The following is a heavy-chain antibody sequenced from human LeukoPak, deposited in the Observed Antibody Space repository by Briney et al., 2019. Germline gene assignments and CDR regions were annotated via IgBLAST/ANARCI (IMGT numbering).Heavy chain of an antibody. CDR2: IRSKANSYAT. D-gene: IGHD1-26*01. CDR3: TTEVVGATWGLYNY. CDR1: GFTFSGSA. V-gene: IGHV3-73*01. J-gene: IGHJ4*02. Sequence: QSGGSLRLSCAASGFTFSGSAMHWVRQASGKGLEWVGRIRSKANSYATAYAASVKGRFTISRDDSKNTAYLQMNSLKTEDTAVYYCTTEVVGATWGLYNYWGQGTLVTVSS.